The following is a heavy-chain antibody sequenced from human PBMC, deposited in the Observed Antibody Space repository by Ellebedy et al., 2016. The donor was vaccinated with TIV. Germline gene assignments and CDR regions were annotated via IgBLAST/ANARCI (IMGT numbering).Heavy chain of an antibody. V-gene: IGHV3-64*01. CDR2: FRSDGSST. CDR3: ARGGIGAFDY. J-gene: IGHJ4*02. Sequence: GESLKISCAASGVTFSNYAMYWVRQAPGKGLEYVAAFRSDGSSTYYANSVKGRFTISRDESKNTLYLQMGSLRSDDMAVYYCARGGIGAFDYWGQGALVTVSS. D-gene: IGHD4/OR15-4a*01. CDR1: GVTFSNYA.